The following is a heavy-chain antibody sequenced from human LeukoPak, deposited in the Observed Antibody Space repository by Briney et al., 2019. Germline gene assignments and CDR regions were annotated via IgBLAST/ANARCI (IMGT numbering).Heavy chain of an antibody. D-gene: IGHD3-22*01. CDR1: GFTFTSSV. J-gene: IGHJ1*01. CDR3: ATDYYDSSGYYYAFQH. Sequence: GASVNVSCKASGFTFTSSVMQWVSQARGQRLEWIGWIVVGSGSTDYAQKFQERVTITRDMSTGTAYMELSSLRSEDTAVYYCATDYYDSSGYYYAFQHWGQGTLVSVSS. CDR2: IVVGSGST. V-gene: IGHV1-58*02.